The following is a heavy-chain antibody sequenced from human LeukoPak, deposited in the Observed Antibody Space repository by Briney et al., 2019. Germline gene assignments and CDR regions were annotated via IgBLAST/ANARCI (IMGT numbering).Heavy chain of an antibody. V-gene: IGHV3-30-3*01. Sequence: GRSLRLSCATSGFTFSSYAMHWVRQAPGKGLEWVAVISYDGSNKYYADSVKGRFTISRDNSKDTLYLQMNSLRAEDTAVYYCAGGEYCTSTSCYLLDSGNWFDPWGQGTLVTVSS. D-gene: IGHD2-2*01. CDR2: ISYDGSNK. CDR1: GFTFSSYA. CDR3: AGGEYCTSTSCYLLDSGNWFDP. J-gene: IGHJ5*02.